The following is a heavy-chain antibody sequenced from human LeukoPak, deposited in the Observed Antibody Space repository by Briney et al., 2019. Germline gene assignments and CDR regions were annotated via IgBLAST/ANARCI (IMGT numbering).Heavy chain of an antibody. CDR3: AKDQGYYYGSGSYYDY. CDR1: GFTFSTYA. CDR2: ISGSGDNT. J-gene: IGHJ4*02. D-gene: IGHD3-10*01. Sequence: PGGSLRLSCAASGFTFSTYAMSWVRQAPGKGLEWVSVISGSGDNTNHADSVKGRFTISRDNSKNTLYLQMNSLRAEDTAVYHCAKDQGYYYGSGSYYDYWGQGTLVTVSS. V-gene: IGHV3-23*01.